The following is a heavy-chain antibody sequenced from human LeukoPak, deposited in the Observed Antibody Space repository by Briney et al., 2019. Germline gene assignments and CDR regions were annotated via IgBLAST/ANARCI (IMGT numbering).Heavy chain of an antibody. V-gene: IGHV4-59*11. CDR2: IYYSGST. CDR3: ARESYYDSSGPGFDP. CDR1: GVSISSHY. D-gene: IGHD3-22*01. J-gene: IGHJ5*02. Sequence: SETLSLTCTVSGVSISSHYWSWIRQPPGKGLEWLGYIYYSGSTNYNPSLKSRVTISVDTSKNQFSLKLSSVTAADTAVYYCARESYYDSSGPGFDPWGQGTLVTVSS.